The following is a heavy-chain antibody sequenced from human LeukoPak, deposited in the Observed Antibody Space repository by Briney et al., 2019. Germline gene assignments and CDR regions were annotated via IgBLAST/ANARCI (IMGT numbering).Heavy chain of an antibody. CDR2: IYTSGST. J-gene: IGHJ4*02. D-gene: IGHD1-26*01. CDR3: ARGSGSYFWQHFDF. Sequence: PSETLSLTCTVSGGSISSYYWSWIRQPAGKGLEWIGRIYTSGSTNYNPSLKSRVTMSVDTSKNQFSLKLSSVTAADTAVYYCARGSGSYFWQHFDFWGQGVLVTVTA. V-gene: IGHV4-4*07. CDR1: GGSISSYY.